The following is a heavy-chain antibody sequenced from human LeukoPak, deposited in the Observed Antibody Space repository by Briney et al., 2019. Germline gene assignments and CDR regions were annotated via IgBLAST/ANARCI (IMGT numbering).Heavy chain of an antibody. D-gene: IGHD3-9*01. Sequence: GGSLRLSCAASGFTFSSYAMSWVRQAPGKGLEWVSAISGSGGSTYYADSVKGRFTISRDNSKNTLYLQMNSLRAEDTAVYYCAKAKNVLRYFDWLTDYWGQGTLVTVSS. J-gene: IGHJ4*02. V-gene: IGHV3-23*01. CDR1: GFTFSSYA. CDR3: AKAKNVLRYFDWLTDY. CDR2: ISGSGGST.